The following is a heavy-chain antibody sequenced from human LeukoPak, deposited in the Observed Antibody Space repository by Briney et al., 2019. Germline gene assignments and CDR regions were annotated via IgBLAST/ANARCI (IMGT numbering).Heavy chain of an antibody. CDR3: AKDMRFGELLYYYYGMDV. CDR1: GFAFSSYA. D-gene: IGHD3-10*01. V-gene: IGHV3-23*01. CDR2: ISGSGGST. Sequence: GGSLRLSCAASGFAFSSYAMSWVRQAPGKALEWVSAISGSGGSTYYADSVKGRFTISRDNSKNTLYLQMNSLRAEDTAVYYCAKDMRFGELLYYYYGMDVWGQGTTVTVSS. J-gene: IGHJ6*02.